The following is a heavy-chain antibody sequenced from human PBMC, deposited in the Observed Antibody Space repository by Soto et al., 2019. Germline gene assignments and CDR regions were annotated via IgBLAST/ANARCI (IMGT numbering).Heavy chain of an antibody. CDR2: INHSGST. D-gene: IGHD3-22*01. Sequence: PSETLALTCAVYGGSFSGYYWSWIGQPPGKGLEWIGEINHSGSTNYNPSLKSRVTISVDTSKNQFSMKMSSVTAADTAVYYCVRGVSMKVSVHRAAPEKHYFDSWGQGTLATVSP. CDR1: GGSFSGYY. J-gene: IGHJ4*02. CDR3: VRGVSMKVSVHRAAPEKHYFDS. V-gene: IGHV4-34*01.